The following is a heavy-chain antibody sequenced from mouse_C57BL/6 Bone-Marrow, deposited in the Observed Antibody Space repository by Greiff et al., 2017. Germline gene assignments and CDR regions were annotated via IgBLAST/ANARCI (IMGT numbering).Heavy chain of an antibody. Sequence: VQLQQSGAELVKPGASVKLSCKASGYTFTSYWMHWVKQRPGQGLEWIGMIHPNSGSTNYNEKFKSKATLTVDKSSSTAYMQLISLTSEDSAVYYCARFGFYWYFDVWCTGTTVTVSS. V-gene: IGHV1-64*01. D-gene: IGHD2-2*01. CDR2: IHPNSGST. CDR1: GYTFTSYW. CDR3: ARFGFYWYFDV. J-gene: IGHJ1*03.